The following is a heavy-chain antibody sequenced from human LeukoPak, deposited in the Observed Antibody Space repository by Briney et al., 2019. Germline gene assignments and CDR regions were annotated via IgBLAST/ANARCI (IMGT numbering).Heavy chain of an antibody. CDR2: ISSSSSYI. V-gene: IGHV3-21*01. Sequence: GGSLRLSCAASGFTFNYYWMNWVRQAPGKGLEWVSSISSSSSYIYYADSVKGRFTISRDNAKNSLYLQMNSLRAEDTAVYYCAREIIAAAADYWGQGTLVTVSS. J-gene: IGHJ4*02. D-gene: IGHD6-13*01. CDR1: GFTFNYYW. CDR3: AREIIAAAADY.